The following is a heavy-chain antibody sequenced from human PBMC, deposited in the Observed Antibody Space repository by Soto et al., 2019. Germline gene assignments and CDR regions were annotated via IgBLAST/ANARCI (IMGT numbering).Heavy chain of an antibody. CDR1: GFTFSGSA. J-gene: IGHJ6*03. CDR3: TRHEQWLVRANYYYYMDV. CDR2: IRSKANSYAT. Sequence: GGSLRLSCAASGFTFSGSAMHWVRQASGKGLEWVGRIRSKANSYATAYAASVKGRFTISRDDSKNTAYLQMNSLKTEDTAVYYCTRHEQWLVRANYYYYMDVWGKGTTVTVSS. V-gene: IGHV3-73*01. D-gene: IGHD6-19*01.